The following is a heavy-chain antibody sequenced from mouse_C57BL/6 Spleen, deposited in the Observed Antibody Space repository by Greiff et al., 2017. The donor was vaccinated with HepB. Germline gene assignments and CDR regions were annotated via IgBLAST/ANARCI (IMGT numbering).Heavy chain of an antibody. CDR3: TTWRYYYGSSYDY. Sequence: VQLKESGAELVRPGASVKLSCTASGFNIKDDYMHWVKQRPEQGLEWIGWIDPENGDTEYASKFQGKATITADTSSNTAYLQLSSLTSEEPAVYYCTTWRYYYGSSYDYWGQGTTLTVSS. CDR2: IDPENGDT. CDR1: GFNIKDDY. V-gene: IGHV14-4*01. J-gene: IGHJ2*01. D-gene: IGHD1-1*01.